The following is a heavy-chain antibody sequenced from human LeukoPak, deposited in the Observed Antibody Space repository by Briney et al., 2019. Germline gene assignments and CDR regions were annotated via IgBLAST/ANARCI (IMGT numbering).Heavy chain of an antibody. D-gene: IGHD1-20*01. CDR2: ISTSSTYI. J-gene: IGHJ4*02. CDR1: GFTFSSYS. CDR3: ARDPPFIIGTTFFDY. V-gene: IGHV3-21*01. Sequence: GGSLRFSCAASGFTFSSYSMNWVRQAPGKGLEWVSSISTSSTYIYYAGSVKGRSTISRDNAKNSLYLQMNSLRAEDTAVYYCARDPPFIIGTTFFDYWGQGTLVTVSS.